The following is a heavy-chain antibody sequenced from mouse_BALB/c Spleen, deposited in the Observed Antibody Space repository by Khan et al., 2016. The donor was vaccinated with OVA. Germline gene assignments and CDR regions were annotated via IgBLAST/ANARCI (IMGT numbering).Heavy chain of an antibody. CDR2: IWSDGST. J-gene: IGHJ4*01. Sequence: QVQLQQSGPGLVAPSQSLSITCTISGFSLTNYGVHWIRQPPGKGLEWLVVIWSDGSTTYNSALKSRLTITKDNSKSQVFLQMNSLQTDDTAIYFCARQPYYHYNIMGYWGQGTSVTVSS. D-gene: IGHD2-10*01. CDR1: GFSLTNYG. CDR3: ARQPYYHYNIMGY. V-gene: IGHV2-6-1*01.